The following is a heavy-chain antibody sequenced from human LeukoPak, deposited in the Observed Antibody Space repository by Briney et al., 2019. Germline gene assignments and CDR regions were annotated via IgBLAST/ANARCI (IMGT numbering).Heavy chain of an antibody. CDR2: IYTSGST. CDR3: ASDSGSYYNWFDP. D-gene: IGHD1-26*01. Sequence: SQTLSLTCTVSGGSISSGSYYWSWIRQPAGKGLEWIGRIYTSGSTNYNPSLKGRDTISVDTSKNQFSLKLSSVTAADTAVYYCASDSGSYYNWFDPWGQGTLVTVSS. CDR1: GGSISSGSYY. J-gene: IGHJ5*02. V-gene: IGHV4-61*02.